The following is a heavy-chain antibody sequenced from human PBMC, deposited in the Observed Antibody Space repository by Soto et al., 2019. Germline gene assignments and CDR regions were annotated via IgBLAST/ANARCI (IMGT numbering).Heavy chain of an antibody. V-gene: IGHV4-34*01. Sequence: SETLSLTCAVYGGSFSGYYWSWIRQPPGKGLEWIGEINHSGSTNYNPSLKSRVTISVDTSKNQFSLKLSSVTAADTAVYYCARSFAPDRITMVRGVIWGPFDYWGQGTLVTVSS. CDR2: INHSGST. D-gene: IGHD3-10*01. CDR1: GGSFSGYY. J-gene: IGHJ4*02. CDR3: ARSFAPDRITMVRGVIWGPFDY.